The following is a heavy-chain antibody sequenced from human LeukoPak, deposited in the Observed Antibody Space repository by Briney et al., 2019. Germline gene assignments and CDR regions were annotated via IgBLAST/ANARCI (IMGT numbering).Heavy chain of an antibody. CDR1: GFTFSSYW. CDR2: INSDGSGT. D-gene: IGHD3-22*01. J-gene: IGHJ4*02. CDR3: ARAHYDSSGYYYPNCLFDY. V-gene: IGHV3-74*01. Sequence: PGGSLRLSCAASGFTFSSYWMHWVRQAPGKGLVWVSRINSDGSGTSYADSVKGRFTISRDNAKNTLYLQMNSLRAEDTAVYYCARAHYDSSGYYYPNCLFDYWGQGTLVTVSS.